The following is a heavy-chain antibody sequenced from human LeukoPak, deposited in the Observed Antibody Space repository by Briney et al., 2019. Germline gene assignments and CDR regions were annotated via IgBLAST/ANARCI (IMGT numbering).Heavy chain of an antibody. J-gene: IGHJ5*02. CDR1: GFTFSSYS. CDR2: ISSSSSTI. V-gene: IGHV3-48*04. CDR3: ARGLVTMVRGRTFDP. D-gene: IGHD3-10*01. Sequence: GGSLRLSCAASGFTFSSYSMNWVRQAPGKGLEWVSYISSSSSTIYYADSVKGRFTISRDNAKNSLYLQMNSLRAEDTAVYYCARGLVTMVRGRTFDPWGQGTLVTVSS.